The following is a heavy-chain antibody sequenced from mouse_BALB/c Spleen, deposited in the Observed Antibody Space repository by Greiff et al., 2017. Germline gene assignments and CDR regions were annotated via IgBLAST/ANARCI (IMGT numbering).Heavy chain of an antibody. Sequence: EVKVVESGGGLVQPGGSLKLSCAASGFTFSSYTMSWVRQTPEKRLEWVAYISNGGGSTYYPDTVKGRFTISRDNAKNTLYLQMSSLKSEDTAMYYCARHIYDGPWFAYWGQGTLVTVSA. CDR2: ISNGGGST. D-gene: IGHD2-3*01. CDR3: ARHIYDGPWFAY. V-gene: IGHV5-12-2*01. CDR1: GFTFSSYT. J-gene: IGHJ3*01.